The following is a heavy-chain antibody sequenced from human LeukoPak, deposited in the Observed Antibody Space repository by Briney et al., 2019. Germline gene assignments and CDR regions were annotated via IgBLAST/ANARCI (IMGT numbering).Heavy chain of an antibody. Sequence: GGSLRLSCAASGFTFSSYAMHWVRQAPGKGLEWVAVISYDGSNKYYADSVKGRFTISRDNSKNTLYLQMNSLRAEDTAVYYCARDQITMVRGVNPLAYYYGMDVWGQGTTVTVSS. CDR2: ISYDGSNK. J-gene: IGHJ6*02. CDR3: ARDQITMVRGVNPLAYYYGMDV. D-gene: IGHD3-10*01. CDR1: GFTFSSYA. V-gene: IGHV3-30*04.